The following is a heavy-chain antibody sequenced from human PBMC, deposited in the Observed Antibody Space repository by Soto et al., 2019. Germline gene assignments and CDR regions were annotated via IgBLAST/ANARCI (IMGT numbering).Heavy chain of an antibody. V-gene: IGHV4-31*03. J-gene: IGHJ6*02. D-gene: IGHD6-13*01. CDR1: GGSISSGGYY. Sequence: PSETLSLTCTVSGGSISSGGYYWSWIRQHPGKGLEWIGYIYYSGSTYYNPSLKSRVTISVDTSKNQFSLKLSSVTAADTAVYYCARGARGIAAAVGMDVWGQGTTVTVSS. CDR3: ARGARGIAAAVGMDV. CDR2: IYYSGST.